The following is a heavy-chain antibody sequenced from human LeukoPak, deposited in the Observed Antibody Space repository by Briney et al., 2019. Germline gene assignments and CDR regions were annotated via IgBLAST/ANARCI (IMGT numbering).Heavy chain of an antibody. CDR2: IYSGGST. D-gene: IGHD4-17*01. Sequence: GGSLRLSCAASGFTVSSNYMSWVRQAPGKGLEWVSVIYSGGSTYYADSVKGRFTISRDNSKNTLYLQMNSLRAEDTAVYYCAKDPSTTYLDYWGQGTLVTVSS. V-gene: IGHV3-66*01. CDR3: AKDPSTTYLDY. CDR1: GFTVSSNY. J-gene: IGHJ4*02.